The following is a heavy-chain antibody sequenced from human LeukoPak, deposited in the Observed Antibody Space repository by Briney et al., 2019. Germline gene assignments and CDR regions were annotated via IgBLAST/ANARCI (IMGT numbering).Heavy chain of an antibody. J-gene: IGHJ4*02. D-gene: IGHD6-13*01. Sequence: GGSLRLSCAASGFTFSSYGMHWVRQAPGKGLEWVAFIRYDGSNKYYADSVKGRFTISRDNSKNTLYLQMNSLRAEDTAGYYCAKDASAYSSTWYFDRWGQGTLVTVSS. V-gene: IGHV3-30*02. CDR3: AKDASAYSSTWYFDR. CDR2: IRYDGSNK. CDR1: GFTFSSYG.